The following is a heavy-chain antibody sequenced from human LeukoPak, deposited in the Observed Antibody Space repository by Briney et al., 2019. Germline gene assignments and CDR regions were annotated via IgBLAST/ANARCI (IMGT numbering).Heavy chain of an antibody. D-gene: IGHD3-10*01. CDR2: INHSGST. Sequence: SETLSLTCAVYGGSFSGYYWSWIRQPPGKGLEWIGEINHSGSTNYNPSLKSRVTISVDTSKNQFSLKLSSVTAADTAVYYCARGSVDYGSGSYYNPGPFDYWGQGTLVTVSS. CDR1: GGSFSGYY. CDR3: ARGSVDYGSGSYYNPGPFDY. V-gene: IGHV4-34*01. J-gene: IGHJ4*02.